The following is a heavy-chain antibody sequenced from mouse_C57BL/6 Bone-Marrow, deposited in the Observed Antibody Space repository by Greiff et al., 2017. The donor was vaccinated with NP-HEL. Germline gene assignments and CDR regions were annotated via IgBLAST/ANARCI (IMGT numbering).Heavy chain of an antibody. CDR2: INPNNGGT. CDR3: ARLEMDY. Sequence: EVQLQQSGPELVKPGASVKISCKASGYTFTDYYMNWVKQSHGKSLEWIGDINPNNGGTSYNQKFKGKATLTVDKSSSTAYMELRSLTSEDSAVYYCARLEMDYWGQGTSVTVSS. CDR1: GYTFTDYY. J-gene: IGHJ4*01. V-gene: IGHV1-26*01.